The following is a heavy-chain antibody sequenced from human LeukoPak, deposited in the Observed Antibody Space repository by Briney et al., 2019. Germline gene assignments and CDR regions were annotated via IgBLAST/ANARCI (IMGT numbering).Heavy chain of an antibody. Sequence: GRSLRLSCAASGFTFSTYGMHWVRQAPDKGLEWVAVIWYDGSNKYYADSVKGRFTISRDNSKNTLYLQMNSLRAEDTAVYYCARDYGSGINWFDPWGQGTPVTVSS. CDR1: GFTFSTYG. V-gene: IGHV3-33*01. CDR3: ARDYGSGINWFDP. CDR2: IWYDGSNK. D-gene: IGHD3-10*01. J-gene: IGHJ5*02.